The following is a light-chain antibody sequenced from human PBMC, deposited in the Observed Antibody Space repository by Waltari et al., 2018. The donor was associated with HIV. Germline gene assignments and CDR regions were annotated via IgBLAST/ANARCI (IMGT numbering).Light chain of an antibody. CDR3: QNYDSAPVA. J-gene: IGKJ5*01. CDR2: GAS. Sequence: DIQMSQAPSSLSASVGDRVTITCRASRDISNALAWDQQKSGEVPKLLIYGASTLRSGVSSRFRGSGSGTEFTLTINGLQSEDVGSYYCQNYDSAPVAFGQGTRLEI. CDR1: RDISNA. V-gene: IGKV1-27*01.